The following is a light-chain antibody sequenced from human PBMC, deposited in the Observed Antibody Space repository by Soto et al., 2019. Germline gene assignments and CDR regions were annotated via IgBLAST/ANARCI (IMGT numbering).Light chain of an antibody. Sequence: EIVLTQSPGTLSLSPGARATLSCRASQSVSSSYLAWYQQKPGQAPRLLIYDASTRATGIPDRFSGSGSGTDLNLTISRLEPEDFAVYYCQQYGSSPWTFGQGTKVDI. J-gene: IGKJ1*01. CDR1: QSVSSSY. V-gene: IGKV3-20*01. CDR2: DAS. CDR3: QQYGSSPWT.